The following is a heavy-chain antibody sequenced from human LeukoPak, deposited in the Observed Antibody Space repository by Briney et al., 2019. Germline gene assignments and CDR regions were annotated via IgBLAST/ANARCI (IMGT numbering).Heavy chain of an antibody. D-gene: IGHD6-13*01. CDR3: ARVFTAGYSSSWYQDY. J-gene: IGHJ4*02. V-gene: IGHV1-18*01. CDR2: ISVYNGNT. CDR1: GYTFISYG. Sequence: GASVTVSCKASGYTFISYGLSWVRQAPGQGLEWMGWISVYNGNTNYAQNVQGRVTMTADTSTSTAYMELRSLRSDDTAVYYCARVFTAGYSSSWYQDYWGQGTQVTVSS.